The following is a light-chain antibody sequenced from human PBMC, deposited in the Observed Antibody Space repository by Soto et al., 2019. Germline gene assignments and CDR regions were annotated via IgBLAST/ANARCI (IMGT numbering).Light chain of an antibody. J-gene: IGLJ1*01. V-gene: IGLV1-51*01. CDR3: ESWDSSLSGYV. CDR1: SAKIGGIS. CDR2: HED. Sequence: QSVLTQPPSVSAAPGQRVTISCSGGSAKIGGISLSWYQQLPGTAPTLLNYHEDKRPSGIPERFSGSTSGTSATLGITGFQTGDEVDYYCESWDSSLSGYVFGTGTMVTVL.